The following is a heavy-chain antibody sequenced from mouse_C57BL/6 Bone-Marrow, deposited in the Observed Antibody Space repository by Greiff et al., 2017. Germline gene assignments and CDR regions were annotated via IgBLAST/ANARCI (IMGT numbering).Heavy chain of an antibody. V-gene: IGHV1-15*01. CDR2: IDPETGGT. Sequence: VQLQQSGAELVRPGASVTLSCKASGYTFTDYEMHWVKQTPVHGLEWIGAIDPETGGTAYNQKFKGKAILTADKSSSTAYMELRSLTSEDSAVYYCTRGGSSPYFDYWGQGTTLKVSS. D-gene: IGHD1-1*01. J-gene: IGHJ2*01. CDR3: TRGGSSPYFDY. CDR1: GYTFTDYE.